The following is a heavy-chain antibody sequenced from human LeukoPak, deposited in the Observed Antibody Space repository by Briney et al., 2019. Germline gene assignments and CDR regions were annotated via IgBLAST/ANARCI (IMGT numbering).Heavy chain of an antibody. CDR3: ARDQRDSSGWYGWFDP. J-gene: IGHJ5*02. Sequence: GGSLRLSCAASGFTFSSYEMNWVRQAPGKGPEWVSYISSSGSTIYYADSVKGRFTISRDNAKNSLYLQMNSLRAEDTAVYYCARDQRDSSGWYGWFDPWGQGTLVTVSS. CDR1: GFTFSSYE. D-gene: IGHD6-19*01. V-gene: IGHV3-48*03. CDR2: ISSSGSTI.